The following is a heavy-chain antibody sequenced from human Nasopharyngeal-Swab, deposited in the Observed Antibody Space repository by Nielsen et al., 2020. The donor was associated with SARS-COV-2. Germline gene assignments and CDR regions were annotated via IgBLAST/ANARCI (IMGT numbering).Heavy chain of an antibody. D-gene: IGHD3-22*01. Sequence: GGSLRLSCAASGFTFDDYGMSWVRQAPGKGLEWVSGINWNGGSTGYADSVKGRFTISRDNAKNSLYLQMNSLRAEDTALYHCAREHYYDSSGYYYYGMDVWGQGTTVTVSS. CDR2: INWNGGST. CDR3: AREHYYDSSGYYYYGMDV. CDR1: GFTFDDYG. V-gene: IGHV3-20*01. J-gene: IGHJ6*02.